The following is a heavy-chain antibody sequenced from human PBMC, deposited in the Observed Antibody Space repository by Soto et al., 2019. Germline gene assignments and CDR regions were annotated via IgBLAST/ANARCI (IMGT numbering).Heavy chain of an antibody. CDR2: MYHSGNT. V-gene: IGHV4-30-2*01. J-gene: IGHJ5*02. D-gene: IGHD1-1*01. Sequence: PSETLSLTWAVSGGSISSGGYSWSWIRQPPGKGLEWIGYMYHSGNTKYNPSLESRVTISIDASKNQVSLNLRSVTAADTAVYYCAKQGGKYGIRAFDPWGQGTLVTVSS. CDR1: GGSISSGGYS. CDR3: AKQGGKYGIRAFDP.